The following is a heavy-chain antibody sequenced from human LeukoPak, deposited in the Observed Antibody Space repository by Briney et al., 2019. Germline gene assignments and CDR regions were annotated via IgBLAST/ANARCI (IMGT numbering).Heavy chain of an antibody. CDR3: AKDLYDSSGSRYDY. CDR1: GFTFSNYA. D-gene: IGHD3-22*01. J-gene: IGHJ4*02. Sequence: GGPLRLSCAASGFTFSNYAMSWVRQAPGKGLEWVSAMSGSGSSTWYADSVKGRLTISRDNSKNTLFLQMNSLRAEDTAVYYCAKDLYDSSGSRYDYWGQGTLVTVSS. CDR2: MSGSGSST. V-gene: IGHV3-23*01.